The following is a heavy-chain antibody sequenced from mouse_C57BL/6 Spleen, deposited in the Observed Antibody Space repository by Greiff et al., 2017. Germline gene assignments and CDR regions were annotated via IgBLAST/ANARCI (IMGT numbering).Heavy chain of an antibody. D-gene: IGHD1-1*01. CDR2: ISSGSSTI. J-gene: IGHJ2*01. CDR1: GFTFSDYG. Sequence: DVQLQESGGGLVKPGGSLKLSCAASGFTFSDYGMHWVRQAPEKGLEWVAYISSGSSTIYYADTVKGRFTISRDNAKNTLFLQMTSLRSEDTAMYYCARGRDYVFDYWGQGTTLTVSS. V-gene: IGHV5-17*01. CDR3: ARGRDYVFDY.